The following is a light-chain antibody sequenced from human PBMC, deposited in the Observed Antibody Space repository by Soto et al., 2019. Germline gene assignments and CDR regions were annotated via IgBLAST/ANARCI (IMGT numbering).Light chain of an antibody. V-gene: IGKV1-5*03. CDR1: QTISSW. CDR3: QQYSRCSA. Sequence: DIQMTQSPSTLSASVGDRVTITCRASQTISSWLAWYQQKPGMAPKLLIYKASTLQSGGPSRFSGSGSGTEFTLTISSLQPDDFASYYCQQYSRCSAFGQGTKVELK. J-gene: IGKJ1*01. CDR2: KAS.